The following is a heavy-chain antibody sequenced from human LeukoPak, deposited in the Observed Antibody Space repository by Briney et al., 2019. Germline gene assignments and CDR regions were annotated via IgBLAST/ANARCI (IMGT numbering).Heavy chain of an antibody. CDR3: AKSRIVVVTAIDY. D-gene: IGHD2-21*02. CDR2: ITGSGDST. J-gene: IGHJ4*02. Sequence: GASLRLSCVASGFTFSNYAMSLVRQAPGGGREWVSAITGSGDSTFNADSVKGRFTISRDNSKNTLHLQMNNLRAEDTAVYYCAKSRIVVVTAIDYWGQGMLVTVSS. CDR1: GFTFSNYA. V-gene: IGHV3-23*01.